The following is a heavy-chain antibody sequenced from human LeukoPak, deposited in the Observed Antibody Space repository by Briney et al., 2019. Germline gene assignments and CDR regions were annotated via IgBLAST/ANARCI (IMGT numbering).Heavy chain of an antibody. V-gene: IGHV4-34*10. D-gene: IGHD5-18*01. CDR1: GGSFSGYY. CDR2: THHSGAT. CDR3: ARSSGHSYGDFDY. J-gene: IGHJ4*02. Sequence: SETLSLTCAVYGGSFSGYYWSWIRQPPGKGLEWLGYTHHSGATSYNPSLKRRSTMSLDTSNNQFSLKLSSVTAADTAVYYCARSSGHSYGDFDYWRQGNLVTVSS.